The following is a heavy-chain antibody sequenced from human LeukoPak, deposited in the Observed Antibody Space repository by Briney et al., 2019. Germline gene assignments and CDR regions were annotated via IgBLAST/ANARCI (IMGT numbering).Heavy chain of an antibody. V-gene: IGHV3-74*01. CDR3: ARVPDCSTSCYAFDY. J-gene: IGHJ4*02. CDR1: GLAFRNYW. Sequence: GGSLRLSCAASGLAFRNYWVHWVRQAPGKGPVWVSRINRDGSNTIYADSVKGRFTISRDNADNTLYLQMNSLRAEDTAVYYCARVPDCSTSCYAFDYWGRGTLVTVSS. D-gene: IGHD2-2*01. CDR2: INRDGSNT.